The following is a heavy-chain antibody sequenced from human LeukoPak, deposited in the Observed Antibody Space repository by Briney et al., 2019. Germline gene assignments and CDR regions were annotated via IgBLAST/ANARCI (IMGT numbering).Heavy chain of an antibody. J-gene: IGHJ4*02. D-gene: IGHD3-22*01. V-gene: IGHV3-64D*06. CDR2: ISSNAGST. CDR1: GFTFSNYA. Sequence: GGSLRLSCAASGFTFSNYAMSWVRQAPGKGLEWVSVISSNAGSTYYADSVKGRFTISRDNSKNTLYLQMSSLRAEDTAVYYCVKGYYYDSSGHFDYWGQGTLVTVSS. CDR3: VKGYYYDSSGHFDY.